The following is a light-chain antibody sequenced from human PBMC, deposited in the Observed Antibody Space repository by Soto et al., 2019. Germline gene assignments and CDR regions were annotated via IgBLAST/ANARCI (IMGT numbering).Light chain of an antibody. CDR3: QQSYSTPLWT. J-gene: IGKJ1*01. CDR2: AAS. Sequence: DIKMTQSPSSLSASLGDRVTITWRESKSISNYLSWYQQQPGKAPKLLIFAASSLQSGVPSRFSGSGFGTDFTLTISSLQPEDFATYYCQQSYSTPLWTFGQGTKVDIK. CDR1: KSISNY. V-gene: IGKV1-39*01.